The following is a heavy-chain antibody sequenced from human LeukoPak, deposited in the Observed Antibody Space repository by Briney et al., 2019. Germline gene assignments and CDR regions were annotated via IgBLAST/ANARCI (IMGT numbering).Heavy chain of an antibody. J-gene: IGHJ4*02. V-gene: IGHV3-21*04. CDR2: ISTSSSYI. CDR3: ARRYCSSTSCYYFDY. Sequence: PGGSLRLSCAASGFTFSSYDMNWVRQAPGKGLEWVSSISTSSSYIYYADSVKGRFTISRDNAKNSLYLQMNSLRAEDTAVYYCARRYCSSTSCYYFDYWGQGTLVTVSS. D-gene: IGHD2-2*01. CDR1: GFTFSSYD.